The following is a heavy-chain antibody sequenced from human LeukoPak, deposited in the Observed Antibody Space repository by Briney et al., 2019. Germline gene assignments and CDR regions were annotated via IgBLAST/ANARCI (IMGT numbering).Heavy chain of an antibody. D-gene: IGHD3-16*01. V-gene: IGHV3-15*01. CDR2: IRSKTKGGTT. J-gene: IGHJ3*02. Sequence: GGSLRLSCAASGFTFSNAWLSWVRQAPGKGLEWIGRIRSKTKGGTTDYAEPVKGRFTISRDDSQNTLYLQMNSLKKEDTAVYYCTTEGGVWGYHALEIWGQGTMVTVSS. CDR3: TTEGGVWGYHALEI. CDR1: GFTFSNAW.